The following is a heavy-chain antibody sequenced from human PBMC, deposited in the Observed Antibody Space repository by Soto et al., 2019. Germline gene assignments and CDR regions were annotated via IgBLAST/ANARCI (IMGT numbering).Heavy chain of an antibody. Sequence: GGSLRLSCEASGFKFDDYMMHWVRQAPGKGLEWISRISWDGDFLDYADSIKGRFTVSRDNSNNSLYLHMHRLKTEDTAFYYCAKEGNGGSSLDSWGQGTLVTVSS. CDR2: ISWDGDFL. D-gene: IGHD2-15*01. CDR1: GFKFDDYM. J-gene: IGHJ5*01. CDR3: AKEGNGGSSLDS. V-gene: IGHV3-43*01.